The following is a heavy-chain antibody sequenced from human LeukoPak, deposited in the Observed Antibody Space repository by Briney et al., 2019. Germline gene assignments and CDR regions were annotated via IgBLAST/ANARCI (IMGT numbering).Heavy chain of an antibody. J-gene: IGHJ3*02. Sequence: SETLSLTCTVYGGSISSYCWSWNRQPPGKGLEWIGYTYYSGSTNYNPSLKSRVTISVDTSKNQFSLKLSSVTAADTAVYYCARGLYDAFDIWGQGTTVTVSS. CDR1: GGSISSYC. CDR2: TYYSGST. V-gene: IGHV4-59*01. CDR3: ARGLYDAFDI. D-gene: IGHD2-2*02.